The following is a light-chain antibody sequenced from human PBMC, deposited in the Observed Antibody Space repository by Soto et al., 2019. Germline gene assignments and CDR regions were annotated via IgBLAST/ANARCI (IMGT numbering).Light chain of an antibody. Sequence: EIVMTQSPDTLSVSPGERATLSCRASQSVTNNLAWYQQKPGQAPRLLIYGASTRTIAIPARFSGSGSGTGFPLTISSLQSEEFAVYYCQQYNNWPRTLGQGTKV. J-gene: IGKJ1*01. CDR1: QSVTNN. CDR2: GAS. CDR3: QQYNNWPRT. V-gene: IGKV3-15*01.